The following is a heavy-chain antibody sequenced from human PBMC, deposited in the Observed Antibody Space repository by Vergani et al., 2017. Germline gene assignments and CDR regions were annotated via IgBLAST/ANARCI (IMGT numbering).Heavy chain of an antibody. J-gene: IGHJ2*01. Sequence: EVYLVESGGGLEQPGGSLRLSCAASGFSFSDYNMNWVRQAPGKGLEWISFISTSRTTIYYADSVKGRFTISRDNAKNSLYLQMNSLRAEDTALYYCAKDHYDFWSGYPNLSPFDLWGRGTLVTVSS. CDR2: ISTSRTTI. D-gene: IGHD3-3*01. CDR3: AKDHYDFWSGYPNLSPFDL. V-gene: IGHV3-48*04. CDR1: GFSFSDYN.